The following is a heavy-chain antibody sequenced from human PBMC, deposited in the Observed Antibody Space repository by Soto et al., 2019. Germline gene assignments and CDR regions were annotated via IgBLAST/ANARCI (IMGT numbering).Heavy chain of an antibody. J-gene: IGHJ3*02. D-gene: IGHD2-2*01. CDR3: AGERGSITVSSPFDT. CDR1: SGSITNNNR. V-gene: IGHV4-4*02. Sequence: QVQLQASGPGLVKPSGTLSLTCTVTSGSITNNNRWSWVRQSPEKALEWMGEIYHGVSTNYNPSLMRPASMTVDYSRNQLSLTLTSVTAAATAVYYCAGERGSITVSSPFDTWGQGTLSTVSS. CDR2: IYHGVST.